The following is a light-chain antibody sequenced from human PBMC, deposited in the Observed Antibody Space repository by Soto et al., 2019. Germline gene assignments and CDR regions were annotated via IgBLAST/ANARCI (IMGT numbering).Light chain of an antibody. J-gene: IGKJ1*01. Sequence: QMTQSPSSLSASGLGRVTITCXSSQSISSWLAWYQQKPGKAPKVLIYKTSILESGVPSRFSGSGSGTEFTLTISSLQPDDFATYYCQQYNGYSPAWTFGQGTKVDIK. CDR2: KTS. CDR3: QQYNGYSPAWT. V-gene: IGKV1-5*03. CDR1: QSISSW.